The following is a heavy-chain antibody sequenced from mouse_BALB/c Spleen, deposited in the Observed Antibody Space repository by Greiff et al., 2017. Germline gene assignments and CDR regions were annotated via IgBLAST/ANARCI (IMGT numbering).Heavy chain of an antibody. D-gene: IGHD2-4*01. J-gene: IGHJ1*01. V-gene: IGHV1S29*02. CDR2: IYPYNGGT. CDR1: GYTFTDYN. Sequence: VQLKQSGPELVKPGASVKISCKASGYTFTDYNMHWVKQSHGKSLEWIGYIYPYNGGTGYNQKFKSKATLTVDNSSSTAYMELRSLTSEDSAVYYCARRTMITGWYFDVWGAGTTVTVSS. CDR3: ARRTMITGWYFDV.